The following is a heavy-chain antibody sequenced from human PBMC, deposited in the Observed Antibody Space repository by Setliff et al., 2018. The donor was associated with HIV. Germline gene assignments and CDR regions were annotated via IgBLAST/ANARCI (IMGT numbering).Heavy chain of an antibody. V-gene: IGHV3-48*01. J-gene: IGHJ4*02. CDR1: GFTFSTYG. Sequence: GGSLRLSCAASGFTFSTYGINWVRQAPGKGLEWVSYISSSSTTIYYADSVKGRFTVSRDNAKNSLYLQMNSLRAEDTAVYYCAPLVGATGAPSYWGQGTLVTVSS. CDR3: APLVGATGAPSY. D-gene: IGHD1-26*01. CDR2: ISSSSTTI.